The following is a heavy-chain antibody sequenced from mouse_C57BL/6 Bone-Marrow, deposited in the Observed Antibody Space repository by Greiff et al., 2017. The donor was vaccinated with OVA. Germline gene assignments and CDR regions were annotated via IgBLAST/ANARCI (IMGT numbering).Heavy chain of an antibody. Sequence: EVKLMESGPELVKPGASVKISCKASGYSFTGYYMNWVKQSPEKSLEWIGEINPSTGGTTYNQKFKAKATLTVDKSSSTAYMQLKSLTSEDSAVYYCARWAFDYWGQGTTLTVSS. CDR3: ARWAFDY. J-gene: IGHJ2*01. V-gene: IGHV1-42*01. CDR2: INPSTGGT. CDR1: GYSFTGYY.